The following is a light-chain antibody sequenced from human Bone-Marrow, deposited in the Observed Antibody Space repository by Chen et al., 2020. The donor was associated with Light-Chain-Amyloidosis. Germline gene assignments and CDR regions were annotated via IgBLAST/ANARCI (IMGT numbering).Light chain of an antibody. CDR2: RDT. Sequence: SYELTQPPSVSVSPGQTARITCSGDDLPTKYAYWYQQKPGQAPVLVINRDTERPSGISERFSGSRSGTTATLTIIGVKAEDEADYNCQSADSSGTYEVIFGGGTKLTVL. J-gene: IGLJ2*01. CDR3: QSADSSGTYEVI. CDR1: DLPTKY. V-gene: IGLV3-25*03.